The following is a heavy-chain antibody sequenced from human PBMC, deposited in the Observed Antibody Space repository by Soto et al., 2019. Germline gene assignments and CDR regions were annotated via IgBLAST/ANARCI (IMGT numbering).Heavy chain of an antibody. D-gene: IGHD1-1*01. CDR1: GGSISSYY. V-gene: IGHV4-59*01. Sequence: SETLSLTCTVSGGSISSYYWSWIRQPPGKGLEWIGYIYYSGSTNYNPSLKSRVTISVDTSKNQFSLMLSSVTAADTAVYYCARDRFGTYYYYGMDVWGQGTTVTVSS. J-gene: IGHJ6*02. CDR2: IYYSGST. CDR3: ARDRFGTYYYYGMDV.